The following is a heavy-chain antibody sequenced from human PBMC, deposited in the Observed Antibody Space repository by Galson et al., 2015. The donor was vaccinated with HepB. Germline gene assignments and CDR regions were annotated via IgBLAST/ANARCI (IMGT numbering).Heavy chain of an antibody. V-gene: IGHV1-69*04. CDR1: GGTFSSYA. CDR3: ARAADRLPYHDAFDI. Sequence: SVKVSCKASGGTFSSYAISWVRQAPGQGLEWMGRIIPILGIANHAQKFQGRVTITADKSTSTAYMELSSLRSEDTAVYYCARAADRLPYHDAFDIWGQGTMVTVSS. J-gene: IGHJ3*02. CDR2: IIPILGIA. D-gene: IGHD6-25*01.